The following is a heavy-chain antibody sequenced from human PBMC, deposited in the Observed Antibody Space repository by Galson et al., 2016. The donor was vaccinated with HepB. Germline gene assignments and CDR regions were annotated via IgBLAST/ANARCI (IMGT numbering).Heavy chain of an antibody. CDR3: VTDPSYRGSVRAFDI. CDR1: GFTFDDYV. J-gene: IGHJ3*02. CDR2: WKSSEI. V-gene: IGHV3-9*01. Sequence: SLRLSCADSGFTFDDYVMHWVRQVPGKGLEWVSGWKSSEINYADSVKGRFTISRDNTKKSLYLQMNSLRVEDTALYYCVTDPSYRGSVRAFDIWGRGTMVTVSS. D-gene: IGHD5-12*01.